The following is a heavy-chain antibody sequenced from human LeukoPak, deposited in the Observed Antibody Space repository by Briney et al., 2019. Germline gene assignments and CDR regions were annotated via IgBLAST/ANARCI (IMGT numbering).Heavy chain of an antibody. D-gene: IGHD3-10*01. CDR2: IIPIFGTA. J-gene: IGHJ4*02. Sequence: GSSVKVSCKASGGTFSSYAISWVRQAPGQGLDWMGGIIPIFGTANYAQKFQGRVTITADESTSTAYMELSSLRSEDTAVYYCAREDYYGSGSYWPWGQGTLVTVSP. CDR3: AREDYYGSGSYWP. CDR1: GGTFSSYA. V-gene: IGHV1-69*01.